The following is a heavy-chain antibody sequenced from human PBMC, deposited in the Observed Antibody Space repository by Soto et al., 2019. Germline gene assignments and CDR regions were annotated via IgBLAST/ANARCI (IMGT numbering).Heavy chain of an antibody. J-gene: IGHJ3*01. CDR3: ARALVELPSRPRLDAFDL. CDR2: MYSGGST. V-gene: IGHV3-53*01. Sequence: GGYVRLSCAASGFTVSSNFMTWVRQAPGKGLEWVSVMYSGGSTYYADAVKGRFTISGDNPENTLYLQMNSLRAEDTAVYYCARALVELPSRPRLDAFDLSCPGTVLTV. CDR1: GFTVSSNF. D-gene: IGHD2-2*01.